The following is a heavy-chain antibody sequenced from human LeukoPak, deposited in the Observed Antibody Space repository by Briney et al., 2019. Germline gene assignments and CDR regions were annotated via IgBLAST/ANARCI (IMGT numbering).Heavy chain of an antibody. J-gene: IGHJ4*02. V-gene: IGHV1-2*02. Sequence: GASVKVSCKASGYTFTGYYIHWVRQAPGQGLEWMGWINPNSGSTNYSQKFQGRGTMTTATSISTASMELSRLRCDDTAVYSCARLDGRYGDYIFDYWGQGTLVTVSS. D-gene: IGHD4-17*01. CDR2: INPNSGST. CDR3: ARLDGRYGDYIFDY. CDR1: GYTFTGYY.